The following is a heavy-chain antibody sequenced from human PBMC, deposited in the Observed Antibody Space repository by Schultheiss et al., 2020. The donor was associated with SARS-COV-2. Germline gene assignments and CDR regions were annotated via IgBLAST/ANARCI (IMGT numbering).Heavy chain of an antibody. V-gene: IGHV3-23*01. CDR3: AKGMTTVTWDAFDI. CDR2: ISGSGGST. J-gene: IGHJ3*02. CDR1: GFTFSNYV. Sequence: GESLKISCAASGFTFSNYVMNWVRQAPGKGLEWVSSISGSGGSTYYADSVKGRFTISRDNSKNTLYLQMNSLRAEDTAVYYCAKGMTTVTWDAFDIWGQGTMVTVSS. D-gene: IGHD4-17*01.